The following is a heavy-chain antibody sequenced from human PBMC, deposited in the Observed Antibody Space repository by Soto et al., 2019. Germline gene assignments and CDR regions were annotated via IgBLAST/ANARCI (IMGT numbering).Heavy chain of an antibody. CDR3: ARERSNDYSNYEDPAYYFDY. V-gene: IGHV4-31*03. CDR1: GGSISSGGYY. Sequence: SETLSLTCTVSGGSISSGGYYWSWIRQHPGKGLEWIGYIYYSGSTYYNPSLKSRVTISVDTSKNQFSLKLSSVTAADTAVYYCARERSNDYSNYEDPAYYFDYWGQGTLVTVSS. D-gene: IGHD4-4*01. CDR2: IYYSGST. J-gene: IGHJ4*02.